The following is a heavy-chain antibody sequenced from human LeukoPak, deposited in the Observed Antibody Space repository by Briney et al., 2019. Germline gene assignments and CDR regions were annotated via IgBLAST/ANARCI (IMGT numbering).Heavy chain of an antibody. J-gene: IGHJ5*02. CDR1: GFTFSSYG. D-gene: IGHD2-2*02. CDR2: IRYDGSNK. V-gene: IGHV3-30*02. Sequence: PGGSLRLSCAASGFTFSSYGMHWVRQAPGKGLEWVAFIRYDGSNKYYADSVKGRFTISRDNSKNTLYLQMNSLRAEDTAVYYCAKLLAGQLRYGGWFDPWGQGTLVTVSS. CDR3: AKLLAGQLRYGGWFDP.